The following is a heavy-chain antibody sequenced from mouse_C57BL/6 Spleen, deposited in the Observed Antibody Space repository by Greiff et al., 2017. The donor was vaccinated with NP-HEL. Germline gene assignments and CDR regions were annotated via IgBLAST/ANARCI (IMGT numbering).Heavy chain of an antibody. CDR3: AAVVATGNWYFDV. CDR2: INPNNGGT. J-gene: IGHJ1*03. Sequence: EVQLQQSGPELVKPGASVKISCKASGYTFTDYYMNWVKQSHGKSLEWIGDINPNNGGTSYNQKFKGKATLTVDKSSSTAYMELRSLTSEDSAVYYCAAVVATGNWYFDVWGTGTTVTVSS. CDR1: GYTFTDYY. V-gene: IGHV1-26*01. D-gene: IGHD1-1*01.